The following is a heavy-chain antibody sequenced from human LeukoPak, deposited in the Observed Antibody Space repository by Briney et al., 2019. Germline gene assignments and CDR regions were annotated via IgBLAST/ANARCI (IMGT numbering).Heavy chain of an antibody. Sequence: GGSLRLSCAASGFTFSSYAMHWVRQAPGKGLEWVAVISYDGSNKYYADSVKGRFTISRDNSKNTLYLQMNSLRAEDTAVYYCARDLCYGSGHNWFDRWGQGTLVTVSS. J-gene: IGHJ5*02. CDR2: ISYDGSNK. D-gene: IGHD3-10*01. CDR1: GFTFSSYA. CDR3: ARDLCYGSGHNWFDR. V-gene: IGHV3-30*04.